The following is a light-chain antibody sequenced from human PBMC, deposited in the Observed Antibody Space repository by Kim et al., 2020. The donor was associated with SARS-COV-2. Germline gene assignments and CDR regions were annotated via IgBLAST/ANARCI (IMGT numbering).Light chain of an antibody. CDR3: AAWDVTLKAYV. Sequence: QSVLTQPPSASGTPGQTVTIFCSGSRANIGFNTVNWYQQLPRTAPKLVIYNNGQRPSGVPDRFSGSKSDTSASLAISGLQSEDEALYYCAAWDVTLKAYVFGPGTKVTVL. CDR2: NNG. V-gene: IGLV1-44*01. CDR1: RANIGFNT. J-gene: IGLJ1*01.